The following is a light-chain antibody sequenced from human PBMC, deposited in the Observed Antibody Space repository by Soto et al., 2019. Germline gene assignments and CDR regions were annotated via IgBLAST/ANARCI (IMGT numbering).Light chain of an antibody. Sequence: EIVLTRSPGTLSLSPVERATLSCRASQKISSRYLAWYLQKPGQAPRFLIYGASSRATGIPDRFSGSGSGTNFTLTISRLEPEDFAVYYCQQYGGTPPITFGQGTRLEIK. CDR1: QKISSRY. CDR2: GAS. V-gene: IGKV3-20*01. CDR3: QQYGGTPPIT. J-gene: IGKJ5*01.